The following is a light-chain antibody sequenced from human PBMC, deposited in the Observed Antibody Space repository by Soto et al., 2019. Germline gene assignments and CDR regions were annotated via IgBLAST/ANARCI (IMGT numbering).Light chain of an antibody. Sequence: SALTQPASVSGSPGQSITISCTGTSSDVGGYNYVSWYQQHPGKAPKVMIYDVTKRPSGISNRFSGSKSGNTAALTISGLQVEDEADYYCSSYTSGSTRVVFGGGTKLTVL. V-gene: IGLV2-14*03. CDR1: SSDVGGYNY. J-gene: IGLJ2*01. CDR2: DVT. CDR3: SSYTSGSTRVV.